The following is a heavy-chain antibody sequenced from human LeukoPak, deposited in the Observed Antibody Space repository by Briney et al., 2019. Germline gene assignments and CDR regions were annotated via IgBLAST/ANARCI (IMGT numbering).Heavy chain of an antibody. CDR3: ASRGYDFWSGYYRNFDY. Sequence: PSETLSLTCAVSGYSISSGYYWGWIRQPPGKGLEWIGSIYHSGSTYYIPSLKSRVTISVDTSKNQFSLKLSSVTAADTAVYYCASRGYDFWSGYYRNFDYWGQGTLVTVSS. D-gene: IGHD3-3*01. J-gene: IGHJ4*02. CDR2: IYHSGST. V-gene: IGHV4-38-2*01. CDR1: GYSISSGYY.